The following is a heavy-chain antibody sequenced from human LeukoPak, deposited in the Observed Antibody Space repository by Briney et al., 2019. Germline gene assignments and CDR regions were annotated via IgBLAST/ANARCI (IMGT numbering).Heavy chain of an antibody. Sequence: GGSLRLSCAASGFTFSSYAMSWVRQAPGKGLEWVSAISGSGGSTYYADSVKGRFTISRDNSKNTLYLQMNSLRAEDTAVYYCAKDILPLSWCGMDVWGQGTTVTVSS. CDR1: GFTFSSYA. CDR2: ISGSGGST. J-gene: IGHJ6*02. V-gene: IGHV3-23*01. D-gene: IGHD2-15*01. CDR3: AKDILPLSWCGMDV.